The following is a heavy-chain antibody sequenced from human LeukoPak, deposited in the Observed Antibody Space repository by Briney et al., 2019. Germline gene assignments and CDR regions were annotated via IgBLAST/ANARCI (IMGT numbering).Heavy chain of an antibody. V-gene: IGHV1-2*02. D-gene: IGHD3-22*01. Sequence: ASVKVSCKASGYTFTGYYMHWVRQAPGQGLEWMGWINPNSGGTNYAQKFQGRVTMTRDTSISTAYMELSRLRSDDTAVYYCARDHYDSSGYLIDYWGQGTLVTVSS. CDR2: INPNSGGT. CDR3: ARDHYDSSGYLIDY. J-gene: IGHJ4*02. CDR1: GYTFTGYY.